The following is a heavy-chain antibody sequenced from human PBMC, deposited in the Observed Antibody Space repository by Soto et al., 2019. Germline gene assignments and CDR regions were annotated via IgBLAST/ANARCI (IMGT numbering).Heavy chain of an antibody. CDR3: ARDHGRGVVDY. CDR1: GLTVSSNY. V-gene: IGHV3-53*01. J-gene: IGHJ4*02. D-gene: IGHD1-26*01. CDR2: IYRGGST. Sequence: GGSLRLSCAASGLTVSSNYMSWVRQAPGKGLEWVSVIYRGGSTYYADSVKGRFTISRDNSKNTLYLQMNSLRAEDTAVYYCARDHGRGVVDYWGQGTLVTVAS.